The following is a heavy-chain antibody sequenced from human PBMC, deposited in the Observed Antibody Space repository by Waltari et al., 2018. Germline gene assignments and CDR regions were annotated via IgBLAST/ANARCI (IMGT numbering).Heavy chain of an antibody. Sequence: QITLKESGPTLVKPTQTLTLTCTFSGFSLSTSGVGVGWIRQPPGKALEWLALIYWNDDKRYSPSLKSRITITKDTSKNQVVLTMTNMDPVDTATYYCAHRSTGVFGVALDYWGQGTLVTVSS. CDR2: IYWNDDK. D-gene: IGHD3-3*01. V-gene: IGHV2-5*01. J-gene: IGHJ4*02. CDR3: AHRSTGVFGVALDY. CDR1: GFSLSTSGVG.